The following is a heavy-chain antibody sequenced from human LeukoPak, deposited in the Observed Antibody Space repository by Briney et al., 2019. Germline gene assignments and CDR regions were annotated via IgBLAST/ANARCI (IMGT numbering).Heavy chain of an antibody. J-gene: IGHJ4*02. D-gene: IGHD6-13*01. CDR2: IYYSGST. V-gene: IGHV4-31*03. CDR3: ARAVYIAAAGTVFGY. CDR1: GGSISSGGYY. Sequence: PSQTLSLTCTVSGGSISSGGYYWSWLRQHPGKGLEWIGYIYYSGSTYYNPSLKSRVTISVDTSKNQFSLKLSSVTAADTAVYYCARAVYIAAAGTVFGYWGQGTLVTVSS.